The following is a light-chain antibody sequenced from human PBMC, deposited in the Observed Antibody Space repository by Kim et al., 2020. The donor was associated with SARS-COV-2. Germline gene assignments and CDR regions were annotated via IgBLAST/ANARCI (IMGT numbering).Light chain of an antibody. CDR3: QQYGSSPRT. CDR1: QSVTSNS. Sequence: PGERATLSCRASQSVTSNSLAWYQEKAGQAPRLLIYGASSRATGIPDRFSGSGSGTDFTLTISRLEPEDFAVYYCQQYGSSPRTFGQGTKL. J-gene: IGKJ2*01. V-gene: IGKV3-20*01. CDR2: GAS.